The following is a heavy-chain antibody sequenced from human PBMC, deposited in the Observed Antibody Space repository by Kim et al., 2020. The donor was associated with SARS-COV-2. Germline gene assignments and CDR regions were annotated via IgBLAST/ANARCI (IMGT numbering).Heavy chain of an antibody. CDR2: IYPGDSDT. Sequence: GESLKISCKGSGYSFTSYWIGWVRQMPGKGLEWMGIIYPGDSDTRYSPSFQGQVTISADKSISTAYLQWSSLKASDTAMYYCARQYCGGDCYSARSKIYYYYYGRDVWGQGTTVTVSS. V-gene: IGHV5-51*01. CDR1: GYSFTSYW. CDR3: ARQYCGGDCYSARSKIYYYYYGRDV. J-gene: IGHJ6*02. D-gene: IGHD2-21*02.